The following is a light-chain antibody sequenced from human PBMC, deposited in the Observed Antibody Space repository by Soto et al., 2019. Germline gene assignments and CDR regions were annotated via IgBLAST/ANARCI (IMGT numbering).Light chain of an antibody. Sequence: AIQMTQSPSSLSASVGDRVTITCRASQGIRNDLGWYQQRPGKAPKLLIYAASSLHSGVQSRFSGSGSCTDFSLTISSLQPEDFATYFCIQDYSYPWTFGQGTKVEIK. CDR2: AAS. CDR1: QGIRND. V-gene: IGKV1-6*01. J-gene: IGKJ1*01. CDR3: IQDYSYPWT.